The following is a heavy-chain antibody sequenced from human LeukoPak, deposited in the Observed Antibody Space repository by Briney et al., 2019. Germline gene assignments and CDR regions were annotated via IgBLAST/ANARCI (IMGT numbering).Heavy chain of an antibody. V-gene: IGHV3-72*01. CDR2: SRDKARSYST. Sequence: GGSLRLSCAVSGFTFSDYYMDWVRQAPGKGLEWVGRSRDKARSYSTEYAASVKSGFIISRDDSRSSLYLQMNSLNTDDTAVYFCARAVSLGGYYGMDVWGQGTTVTVSS. CDR3: ARAVSLGGYYGMDV. D-gene: IGHD2/OR15-2a*01. J-gene: IGHJ6*02. CDR1: GFTFSDYY.